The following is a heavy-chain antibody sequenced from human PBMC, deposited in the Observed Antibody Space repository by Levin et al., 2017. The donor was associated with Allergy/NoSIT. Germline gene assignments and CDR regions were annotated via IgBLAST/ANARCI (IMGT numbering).Heavy chain of an antibody. CDR2: ISNDGINK. D-gene: IGHD4-17*01. CDR3: AKEHWGATVTTIDY. CDR1: GFTFSGFG. J-gene: IGHJ4*02. Sequence: GGSLRLSCAISGFTFSGFGMHWVRQAPGKGLEWLAVISNDGINKYYAGSVWGQFTISRDNSKNTLYLQMDSLTTEDTAVYYCAKEHWGATVTTIDYWGQGTLVTVSS. V-gene: IGHV3-30*18.